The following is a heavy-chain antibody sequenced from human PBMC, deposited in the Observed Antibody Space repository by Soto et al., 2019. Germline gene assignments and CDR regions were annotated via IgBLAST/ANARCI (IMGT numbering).Heavy chain of an antibody. CDR2: ISAYNGNT. J-gene: IGHJ3*02. Sequence: ASVKVSCKASGYTFTSYGISWARQAPGQGLEWMGWISAYNGNTNYAQKLQGRVTMTTDTSTSTAYMELRSLRSDDTAVYYCARTALIQTYYDFWSGYYKDDAFDIWGQGTMVTVS. CDR1: GYTFTSYG. CDR3: ARTALIQTYYDFWSGYYKDDAFDI. D-gene: IGHD3-3*01. V-gene: IGHV1-18*04.